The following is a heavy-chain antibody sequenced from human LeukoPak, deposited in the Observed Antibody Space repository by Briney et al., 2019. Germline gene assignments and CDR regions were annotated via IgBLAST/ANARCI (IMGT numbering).Heavy chain of an antibody. D-gene: IGHD1-26*01. V-gene: IGHV4-38-2*02. CDR3: ARPRGGSYYFDY. CDR1: GYSISSGYY. J-gene: IGHJ4*02. CDR2: IYHSGST. Sequence: SETLSLTCTVSGYSISSGYYWGWIRQPPGKGLEWIGSIYHSGSTYYNPSLKSRVTISVDTSKNQFSLKLSSVTAADTAVYYCARPRGGSYYFDYWGQGTLVTVSS.